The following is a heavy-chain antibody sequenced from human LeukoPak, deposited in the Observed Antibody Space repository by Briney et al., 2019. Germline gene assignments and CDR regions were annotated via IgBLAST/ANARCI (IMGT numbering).Heavy chain of an antibody. J-gene: IGHJ4*02. CDR1: GGSFSNHF. Sequence: SETLSLTCSVSGGSFSNHFWSWVRQPAGKGLEWIGRIYPSGNTNYNPSLKSRVTLSVDTSKTQFYLSLSSVTAADTAVYYCARYFTYYYDSSGYLFDYWGQGTLVTVSS. CDR2: IYPSGNT. V-gene: IGHV4-4*07. D-gene: IGHD3-22*01. CDR3: ARYFTYYYDSSGYLFDY.